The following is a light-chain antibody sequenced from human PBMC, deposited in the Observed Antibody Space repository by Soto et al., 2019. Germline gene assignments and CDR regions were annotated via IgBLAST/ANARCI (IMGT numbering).Light chain of an antibody. Sequence: EVVMTQSPATLSVSPGEVATLSCRASQSIGNSLAWYQQKPGQTPRLLIYGASTRVTGVPARFSGSGSGTDFTLTITSLQSEDFAVYYCTSYNNWPEYTFGQGTKLDIK. V-gene: IGKV3-15*01. CDR1: QSIGNS. CDR2: GAS. CDR3: TSYNNWPEYT. J-gene: IGKJ2*01.